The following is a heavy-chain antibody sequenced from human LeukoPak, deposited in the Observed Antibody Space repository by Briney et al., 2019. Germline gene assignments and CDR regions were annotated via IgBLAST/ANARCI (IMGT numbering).Heavy chain of an antibody. CDR2: IDPSDSYT. CDR1: GYNFTIYW. J-gene: IGHJ4*02. D-gene: IGHD5-18*01. V-gene: IGHV5-10-1*01. Sequence: PGASLKISCKGSGYNFTIYWITWVRQLPGKGLEWMGTIDPSDSYTNYSPSFQGHVTISADKSITTAYLQWSSLKASDTAMYYCARGVNTLTYPYFDYWGQGTLVTVSS. CDR3: ARGVNTLTYPYFDY.